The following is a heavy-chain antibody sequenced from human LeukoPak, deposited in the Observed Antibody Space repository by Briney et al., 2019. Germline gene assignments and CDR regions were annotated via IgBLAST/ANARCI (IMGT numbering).Heavy chain of an antibody. CDR1: GFTFSGSA. D-gene: IGHD6-6*01. J-gene: IGHJ6*03. V-gene: IGHV3-73*01. Sequence: GGSLRLSCAASGFTFSGSAMHWVRQASGKGPEWVGRIRSKANNYATAYAESVKGRFTISRDDSSNTAYLQMNSLKTEDTAVYYCIGSSSSSEYYYYMDVWGKGTTVTVSS. CDR2: IRSKANNYAT. CDR3: IGSSSSSEYYYYMDV.